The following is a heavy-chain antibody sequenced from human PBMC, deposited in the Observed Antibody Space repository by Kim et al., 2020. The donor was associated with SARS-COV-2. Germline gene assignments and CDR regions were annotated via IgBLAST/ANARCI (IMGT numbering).Heavy chain of an antibody. CDR3: VRGGPQWLVQDLYYFDY. V-gene: IGHV4-4*07. CDR1: GGSISSYY. D-gene: IGHD6-19*01. J-gene: IGHJ4*02. CDR2: IYTSGST. Sequence: SETLSLTCTVSGGSISSYYWSWIRQPAGKGLEWIGRIYTSGSTNYNPSLKSRVTMSVDTSKNQFSLKLSSVTAADTAVYYCVRGGPQWLVQDLYYFDYWGQGTLVTVSS.